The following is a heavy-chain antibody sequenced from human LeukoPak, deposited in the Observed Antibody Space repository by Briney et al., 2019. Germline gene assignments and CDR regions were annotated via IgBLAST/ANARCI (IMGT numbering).Heavy chain of an antibody. D-gene: IGHD3-16*01. Sequence: GGSLRLSCAASGFTFSSYGMHWVRQAPGKGLEWVAVTSYDATNEYYLDSVKGRFTISRDKSKNTLFLQMNSLRAEDTAVYYCAKDMNTWGPQIGENIYPDAFDIWGQGTMVTVSS. CDR2: TSYDATNE. V-gene: IGHV3-30*18. CDR3: AKDMNTWGPQIGENIYPDAFDI. CDR1: GFTFSSYG. J-gene: IGHJ3*02.